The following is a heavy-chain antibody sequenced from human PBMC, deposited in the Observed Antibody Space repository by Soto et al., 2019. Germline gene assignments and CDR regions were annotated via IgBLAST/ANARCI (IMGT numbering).Heavy chain of an antibody. CDR1: GFTFSSYG. CDR2: ISYDGSNK. V-gene: IGHV3-30*03. D-gene: IGHD4-17*01. J-gene: IGHJ4*02. Sequence: QVQLVESGGGVVQPGRSLRLSCAASGFTFSSYGMHWVRQAPGKGLEWVAVISYDGSNKYYADSVKGRFTISRDNSKNTLYLQMNGLRAEDTAVYYCAIIMTTVVTLDYWGQGTLVTVSS. CDR3: AIIMTTVVTLDY.